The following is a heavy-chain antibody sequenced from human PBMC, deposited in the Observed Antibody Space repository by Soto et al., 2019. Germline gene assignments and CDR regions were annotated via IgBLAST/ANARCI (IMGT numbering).Heavy chain of an antibody. Sequence: QVQLVESGGGVVQPGRSLRLSCAASGFTFSSYGMHWVRQAPGKGLEWVAVISYDGSNKYYADSVKGRFTISRDNSKNPLYLQMNSLRAVDTAVYYGAKDLEMAHNWSYWGQGTLVTVSS. CDR1: GFTFSSYG. D-gene: IGHD1-1*01. J-gene: IGHJ4*02. CDR3: AKDLEMAHNWSY. V-gene: IGHV3-30*18. CDR2: ISYDGSNK.